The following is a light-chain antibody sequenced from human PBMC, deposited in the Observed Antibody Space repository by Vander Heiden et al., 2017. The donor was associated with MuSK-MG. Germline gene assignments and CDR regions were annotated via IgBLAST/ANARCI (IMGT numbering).Light chain of an antibody. J-gene: IGLJ1*01. V-gene: IGLV2-8*01. Sequence: QSALTQTPSASGSPGQAVTISCTGTSSDVGNDNYVAWDQQHPGKATKLIIYEVTKRPAVVPDRFSGSKAGNTASLTVSGLQAEDEADYCGNSYAGINMYVFGTGTKFTVL. CDR1: SSDVGNDNY. CDR2: EVT. CDR3: NSYAGINMYV.